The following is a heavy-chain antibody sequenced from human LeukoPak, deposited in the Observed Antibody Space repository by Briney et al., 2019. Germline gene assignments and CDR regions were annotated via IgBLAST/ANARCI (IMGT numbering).Heavy chain of an antibody. CDR1: GFTFSSYA. CDR2: ISYDGSNK. J-gene: IGHJ5*02. Sequence: PGGSLRLSCAASGFTFSSYAMHWVRQAPGKGLEWVAVISYDGSNKYYADSVKGRFTISRDNAKNSLYLQMNSLRAEDTAVYYCAREVGDWDNWFDPWGQGTLVTVSS. CDR3: AREVGDWDNWFDP. D-gene: IGHD3-16*01. V-gene: IGHV3-30-3*01.